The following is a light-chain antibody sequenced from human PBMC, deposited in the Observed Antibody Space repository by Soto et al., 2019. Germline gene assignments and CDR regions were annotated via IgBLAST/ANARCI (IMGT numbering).Light chain of an antibody. V-gene: IGLV3-1*01. CDR2: QDT. Sequence: SYELTQPPSVSVSPGQTASITCGGGNLGDKYVCWYQQKPGQSPVLVIFQDTKRPSGIPERFSGSNSGNTASLTISGIQSMEEAAYCCQAWDSTNVVFGGGTKLTVL. CDR3: QAWDSTNVV. J-gene: IGLJ2*01. CDR1: NLGDKY.